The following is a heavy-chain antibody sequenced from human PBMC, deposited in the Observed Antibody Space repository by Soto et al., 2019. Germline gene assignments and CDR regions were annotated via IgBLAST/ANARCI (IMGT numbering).Heavy chain of an antibody. V-gene: IGHV4-4*09. CDR2: IYRSGST. CDR1: GDSVRNQY. CDR3: ARTLDYGNMDV. D-gene: IGHD3-16*01. J-gene: IGHJ6*03. Sequence: QVQMQESGPGLVKPSETLSLTCTVSGDSVRNQYWSWIRRPPGRGLEWIGYIYRSGSTKYNPSLMSALTPSVDMSEYLSSLMLSSVTAADTAVYYCARTLDYGNMDVWGRGTMVTVYS.